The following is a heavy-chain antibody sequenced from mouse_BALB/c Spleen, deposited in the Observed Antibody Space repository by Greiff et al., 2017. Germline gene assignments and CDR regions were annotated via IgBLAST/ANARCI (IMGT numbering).Heavy chain of an antibody. D-gene: IGHD6-1*01. CDR3: ARLAHYYAMDY. Sequence: EVQLVESGGGLVKPGGSLKLSCAASGFTFSSYAMSWVRQTPEKRLEWVASISSGGSTYYPDSVKGRFTISRDNARNILYLQMSSLRSEDTAMYYCARLAHYYAMDYWGQGTSVTVSS. CDR2: ISSGGST. CDR1: GFTFSSYA. J-gene: IGHJ4*01. V-gene: IGHV5-6-5*01.